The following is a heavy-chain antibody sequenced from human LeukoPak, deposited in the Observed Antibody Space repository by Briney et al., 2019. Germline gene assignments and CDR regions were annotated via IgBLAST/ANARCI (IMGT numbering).Heavy chain of an antibody. CDR3: ARIGGWAVAGTSNWFGP. J-gene: IGHJ5*02. Sequence: PSETLSLTCSVSGGSISGSRYYWGWIRQPPGKGLEWLGGIYYSGRTFDNPSLKSRVTISVDTSKNQFSLKLTSVTAADTAVYYCARIGGWAVAGTSNWFGPWGQGTLVTVSS. V-gene: IGHV4-39*07. CDR1: GGSISGSRYY. D-gene: IGHD6-19*01. CDR2: IYYSGRT.